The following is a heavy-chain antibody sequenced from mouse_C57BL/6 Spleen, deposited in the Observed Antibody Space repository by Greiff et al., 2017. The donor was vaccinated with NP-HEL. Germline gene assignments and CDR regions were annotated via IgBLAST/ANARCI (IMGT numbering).Heavy chain of an antibody. CDR2: INPSTGGT. CDR1: GYSFTGYY. J-gene: IGHJ3*01. CDR3: ARTLRLRSWFAY. V-gene: IGHV1-42*01. Sequence: VQLQQSGPELVKPGASVKISCKASGYSFTGYYMNWVKQSPEKSLEWIGEINPSTGGTTYNQKFKAKATLTVDKSSSTAYMQLKSLTSEDSAVYYCARTLRLRSWFAYWGQGTLVTVSA. D-gene: IGHD3-2*02.